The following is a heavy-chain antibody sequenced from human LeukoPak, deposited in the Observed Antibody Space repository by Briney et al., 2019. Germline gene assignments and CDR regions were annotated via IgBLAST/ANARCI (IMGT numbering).Heavy chain of an antibody. J-gene: IGHJ4*02. CDR2: IIPILGIA. CDR1: GGTFSSYA. Sequence: SVKVSCKASGGTFSSYAISWVRQAPGQGLEWMGRIIPILGIANYAQKFQGRVTITADKSTSTAYMELSSLRSEDTAVYYCARGAAAGTGDYWGQGTLVTVSS. V-gene: IGHV1-69*04. CDR3: ARGAAAGTGDY. D-gene: IGHD6-13*01.